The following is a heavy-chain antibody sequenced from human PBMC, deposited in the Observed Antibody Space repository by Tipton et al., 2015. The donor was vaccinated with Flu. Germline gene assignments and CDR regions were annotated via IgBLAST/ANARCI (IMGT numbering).Heavy chain of an antibody. CDR3: ARGLTYFDFWNGYYFDS. J-gene: IGHJ4*02. CDR1: GFTFSDHH. D-gene: IGHD3-3*01. V-gene: IGHV3-72*01. Sequence: SLRLSCAASGFTFSDHHMDWVRQAPGKGLEWVGRVRNRANTYTTEYAASVDGRFTISRDDSKNSLFLQMNSLKIDDTAVYFCARGLTYFDFWNGYYFDSWGLGVLVTISS. CDR2: VRNRANTYTT.